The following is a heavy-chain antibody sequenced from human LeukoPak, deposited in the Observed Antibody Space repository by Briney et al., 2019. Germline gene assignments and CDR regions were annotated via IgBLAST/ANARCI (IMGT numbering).Heavy chain of an antibody. CDR3: AKFGSRLRSYYYYMDV. CDR1: GFTFSSYG. D-gene: IGHD3-10*01. V-gene: IGHV3-23*01. Sequence: GGSLRLSCAASGFTFSSYGMSWVRQAPGKGLEWVSAISGSGGSTYYADSVKGRFIISRDNSKNTLYLQMNSLRPEDTAVYYCAKFGSRLRSYYYYMDVWGKGTTVTISS. CDR2: ISGSGGST. J-gene: IGHJ6*03.